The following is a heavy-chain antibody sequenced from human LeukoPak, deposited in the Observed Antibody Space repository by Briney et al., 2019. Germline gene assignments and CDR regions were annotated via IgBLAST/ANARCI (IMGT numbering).Heavy chain of an antibody. CDR1: GGTFSSYA. Sequence: SVKVSCKASGGTFSSYAISWVRQAPGQGLEWMGGIVPIFGTANYAQKFQGRVTITADESTSTAYMELSSLRSEDTAVYYCARELRDILTGYYWDYWGQGTLVTVSS. CDR2: IVPIFGTA. V-gene: IGHV1-69*01. J-gene: IGHJ4*02. D-gene: IGHD3-9*01. CDR3: ARELRDILTGYYWDY.